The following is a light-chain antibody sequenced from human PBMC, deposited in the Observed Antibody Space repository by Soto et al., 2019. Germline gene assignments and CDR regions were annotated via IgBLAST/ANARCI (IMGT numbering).Light chain of an antibody. CDR1: ESVSSSY. CDR3: QQYETSPWT. CDR2: GAS. V-gene: IGKV3-20*01. J-gene: IGKJ1*01. Sequence: EIVLTQSPGTLSLSPGERATLSCRASESVSSSYLAWHQQKPGQAPRLLIYGASSRATGIPDRFSGSGSGTDFTLTIRRLEPEDFEVYYCQQYETSPWTFGQGTTVEIK.